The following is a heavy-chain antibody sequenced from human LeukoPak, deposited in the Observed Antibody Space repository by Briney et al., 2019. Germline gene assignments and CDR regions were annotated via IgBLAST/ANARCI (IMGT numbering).Heavy chain of an antibody. V-gene: IGHV4-34*01. CDR1: GGSFSGYY. J-gene: IGHJ5*02. D-gene: IGHD4-17*01. CDR2: INHSGST. CDR3: ARSCPSINYGDYVTWNWFDP. Sequence: PSETLSLTCAVYGGSFSGYYLSWIRQPPGKGLEWIGEINHSGSTNYNPSLKSRVTISVDTSKNQFSLKLSSVTAADTAVYYCARSCPSINYGDYVTWNWFDPWGQGTLVTASS.